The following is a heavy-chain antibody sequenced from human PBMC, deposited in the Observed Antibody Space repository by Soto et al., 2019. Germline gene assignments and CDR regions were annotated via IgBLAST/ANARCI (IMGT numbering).Heavy chain of an antibody. CDR3: ARVVDSRD. J-gene: IGHJ4*02. CDR1: GFTFSSYA. V-gene: IGHV3-30-3*01. CDR2: ISYDGSNK. Sequence: PGGSLRLSCAASGFTFSSYAMHWVCQAQGKGLEWVAVISYDGSNKYYADSVKGRFTISRDNSKNTLYLQMNSLRAEDTAVYYCARVVDSRDWGQGTLVTVSS. D-gene: IGHD3-22*01.